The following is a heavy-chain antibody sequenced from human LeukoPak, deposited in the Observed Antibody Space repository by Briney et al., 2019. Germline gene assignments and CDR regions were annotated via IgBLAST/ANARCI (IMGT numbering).Heavy chain of an antibody. CDR3: ARERGDEQRNAFDI. J-gene: IGHJ3*02. Sequence: SSETLSLTCAVYGGSFSGYYWSGIRQPPGKGLEWIGEINHSGSTNYNPSLKSRVTISVDTSKNQFSLKLSSVTAADTAVYYCARERGDEQRNAFDIWGQGTMVTVSS. V-gene: IGHV4-34*01. CDR1: GGSFSGYY. CDR2: INHSGST. D-gene: IGHD5-24*01.